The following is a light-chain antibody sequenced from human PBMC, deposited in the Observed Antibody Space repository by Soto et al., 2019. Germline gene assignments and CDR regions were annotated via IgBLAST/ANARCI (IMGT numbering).Light chain of an antibody. CDR1: SSDVGGYDY. CDR2: EVS. V-gene: IGLV2-14*01. Sequence: QSALTQSASVSGSPGQSITISCTGTSSDVGGYDYVSWYQQHPGKAPKIMIYEVSNRPSWVSDRFSGSKSGNTASLTISGLQAEDEADYYCCSYTSTTNWVFGGGTKLTVL. CDR3: CSYTSTTNWV. J-gene: IGLJ3*02.